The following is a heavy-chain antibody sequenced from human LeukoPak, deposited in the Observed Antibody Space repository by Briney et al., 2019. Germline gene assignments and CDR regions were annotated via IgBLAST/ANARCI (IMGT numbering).Heavy chain of an antibody. CDR3: ARVLAGDYLDY. D-gene: IGHD4-17*01. V-gene: IGHV1-2*06. Sequence: ASVKVSCKATGYTFTGYYMHWVRQAPGQGLEWMGRINPNSGGTNYAQKFQGRVTMTRDTSISTAYMELSRLRSDDTAVYYCARVLAGDYLDYWGQGTLVTVSS. CDR1: GYTFTGYY. CDR2: INPNSGGT. J-gene: IGHJ4*02.